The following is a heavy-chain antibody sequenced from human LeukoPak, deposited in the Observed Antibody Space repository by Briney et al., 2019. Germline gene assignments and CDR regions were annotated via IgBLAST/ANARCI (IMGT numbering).Heavy chain of an antibody. CDR3: ASTSTSYYYGMDV. Sequence: GGSLRLSCAASGFTFSRNWMHWVRQAPGKGLVWVSRIHSDGSRTSYADSVKGRFTISRDNTKNTLYLQMNSLRAEDTAVYYCASTSTSYYYGMDVWGQGTTVTVSS. CDR1: GFTFSRNW. CDR2: IHSDGSRT. D-gene: IGHD2-2*01. V-gene: IGHV3-74*01. J-gene: IGHJ6*02.